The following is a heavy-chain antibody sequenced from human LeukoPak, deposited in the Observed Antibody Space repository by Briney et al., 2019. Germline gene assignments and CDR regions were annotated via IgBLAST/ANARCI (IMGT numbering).Heavy chain of an antibody. CDR1: GYSFTSYW. CDR3: ARHVGSNWGLFDF. Sequence: GESLKISCKGSGYSFTSYWIGWVRQMPGKGLEWMGIIYPGDSDTRYSPSFEGQVTISADKSVTTVYLQWSSLKASDSAMYYCARHVGSNWGLFDFWGQGTLVTVSS. D-gene: IGHD6-13*01. CDR2: IYPGDSDT. J-gene: IGHJ4*02. V-gene: IGHV5-51*01.